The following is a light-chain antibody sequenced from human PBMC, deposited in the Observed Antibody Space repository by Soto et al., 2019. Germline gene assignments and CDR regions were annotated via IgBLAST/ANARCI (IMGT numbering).Light chain of an antibody. J-gene: IGKJ1*01. Sequence: EIVMTQSPATLSVSPRERATLSCRASQNVRSNLAWYQQKPGQAPRLLIYDASTRATGIPARFSGSGSGTEFTLTISSLQSEDFAVYYCQQFNNWPRTFGQGTKVDI. CDR1: QNVRSN. CDR3: QQFNNWPRT. CDR2: DAS. V-gene: IGKV3-15*01.